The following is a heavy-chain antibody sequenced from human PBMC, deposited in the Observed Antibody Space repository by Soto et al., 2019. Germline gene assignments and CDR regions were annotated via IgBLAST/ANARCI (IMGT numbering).Heavy chain of an antibody. CDR1: G. CDR2: ISANSGNT. V-gene: IGHV1-18*01. Sequence: GRSSPQQAPGQGLEWMGWISANSGNTNYAQKLQGRVTMTTDTSTSTAYMELRGLRSDDTAVYCCARRGNWNYGPDYSAQPPLRTVSS. CDR3: ARRGNWNYGPDY. D-gene: IGHD1-7*01. J-gene: IGHJ4*02.